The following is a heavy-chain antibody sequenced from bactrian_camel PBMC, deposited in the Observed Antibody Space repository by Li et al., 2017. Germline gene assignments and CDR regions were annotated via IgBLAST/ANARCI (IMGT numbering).Heavy chain of an antibody. Sequence: HVQLVESGGGSVQAGGSLRLSCVASGNFYRSSCMGWFRQAPGKEREVVASLDSDGTTEYADSVKGRFTISQGNAENTLYLQMNSLKSEDTAMYFCAARGLGADCSGPRRSSAEYVYWGQGTQVTVS. J-gene: IGHJ4*01. CDR3: AARGLGADCSGPRRSSAEYVY. CDR2: LDSDGTT. CDR1: GNFYRSSC. V-gene: IGHV3S53*01. D-gene: IGHD3*01.